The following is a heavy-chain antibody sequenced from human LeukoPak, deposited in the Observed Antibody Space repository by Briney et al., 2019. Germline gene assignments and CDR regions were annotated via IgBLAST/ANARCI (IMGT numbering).Heavy chain of an antibody. D-gene: IGHD5-24*01. CDR3: AVRGEMATIFDY. J-gene: IGHJ4*02. CDR2: IYYSGST. V-gene: IGHV4-39*07. CDR1: GGSISSSSYY. Sequence: PSETLSLTCTVSGGSISSSSYYWGWIRQPPGKGLEWIGSIYYSGSTYYNPSLKSRVTISVDTSKNQFSLKLSSVTAADTAVYYCAVRGEMATIFDYWGQGTLVTVSS.